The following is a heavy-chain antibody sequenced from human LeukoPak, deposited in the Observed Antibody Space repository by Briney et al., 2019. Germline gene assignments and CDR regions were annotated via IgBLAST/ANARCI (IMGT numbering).Heavy chain of an antibody. J-gene: IGHJ4*02. CDR2: IKQDGSEK. CDR3: TRGSNWYIY. Sequence: PGGSLRLSCAASGFTLSSNWMSWVRQAPGKGPEWVANIKQDGSEKYYVDSVKGRFTISGDNTKNSLHLQMNSLRAEDTAVYYCTRGSNWYIYWGRGTLVTVSS. D-gene: IGHD6-13*01. V-gene: IGHV3-7*01. CDR1: GFTLSSNW.